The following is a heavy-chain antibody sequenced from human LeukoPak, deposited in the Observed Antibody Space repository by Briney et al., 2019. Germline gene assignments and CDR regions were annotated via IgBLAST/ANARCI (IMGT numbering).Heavy chain of an antibody. CDR1: GFTFSTHS. D-gene: IGHD2-15*01. Sequence: GGSLTLSYTASGFTFSTHSMHWVRQAPGKGPVWVSRINSDGSSTRYADSVTGRFTISRDNAKNTVYLQMNSLRAEDTAVYYCAKVLGGLWPGIDYWGQGTVFTVSS. CDR2: INSDGSST. CDR3: AKVLGGLWPGIDY. V-gene: IGHV3-74*01. J-gene: IGHJ4*02.